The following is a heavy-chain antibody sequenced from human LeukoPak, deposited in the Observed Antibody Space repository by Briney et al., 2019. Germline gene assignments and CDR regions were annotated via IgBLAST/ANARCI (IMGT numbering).Heavy chain of an antibody. CDR1: GFTFSSYA. J-gene: IGHJ5*02. V-gene: IGHV3-23*01. CDR2: ISGSGGST. CDR3: AKDLGIAAAGTPYNWFDP. D-gene: IGHD6-13*01. Sequence: PGGSLRLSCAASGFTFSSYAMSWVRQAPGKGLEWVSAISGSGGSTYYADSVKGRFTISRDNSKNTLYLQMNSLRAEDTAVYYCAKDLGIAAAGTPYNWFDPWGQGTLVTVSS.